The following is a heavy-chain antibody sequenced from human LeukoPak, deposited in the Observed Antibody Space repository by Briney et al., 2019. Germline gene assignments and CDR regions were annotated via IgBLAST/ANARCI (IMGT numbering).Heavy chain of an antibody. D-gene: IGHD1-14*01. CDR1: GGSFSGYY. Sequence: SETLSLTCAVYGGSFSGYYWSWIRQPPGKGLEWIGEINHSGSTNYNPSLKSRVTISVDTSKNQFSLKLSSVTAADTAAYYCARNPPATAEFYFDYWGQGTLVTVSS. V-gene: IGHV4-34*01. CDR3: ARNPPATAEFYFDY. CDR2: INHSGST. J-gene: IGHJ4*02.